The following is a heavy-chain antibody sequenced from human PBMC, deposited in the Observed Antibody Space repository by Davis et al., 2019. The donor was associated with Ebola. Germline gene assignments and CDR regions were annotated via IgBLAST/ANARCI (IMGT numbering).Heavy chain of an antibody. Sequence: PSETLSLTCAVYGGPFSGYYWSWIRQPPGKGLEWIGEINHSGSTNYNPSLKSRVTISVDTSKNQFSLKLSSVTAADTAVYYCARGDSNDIDFWSGYYGSQGSYFDYWGQGTLVTVSS. V-gene: IGHV4-34*01. D-gene: IGHD3-3*01. CDR3: ARGDSNDIDFWSGYYGSQGSYFDY. J-gene: IGHJ4*02. CDR2: INHSGST. CDR1: GGPFSGYY.